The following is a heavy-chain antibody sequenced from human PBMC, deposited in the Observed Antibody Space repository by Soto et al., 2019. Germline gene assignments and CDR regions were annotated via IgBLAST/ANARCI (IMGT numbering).Heavy chain of an antibody. J-gene: IGHJ4*02. CDR3: ARDLDLGETLDY. CDR1: GYTFTSYG. Sequence: ASVKVSCKASGYTFTSYGISWVRQAPGQGLEWMGWISAYNGNTNYAQKLQGRVTMTTDTSTSTACMELRSLRSDDTAVYYCARDLDLGETLDYWGQGTLVTVSS. V-gene: IGHV1-18*01. D-gene: IGHD2-21*01. CDR2: ISAYNGNT.